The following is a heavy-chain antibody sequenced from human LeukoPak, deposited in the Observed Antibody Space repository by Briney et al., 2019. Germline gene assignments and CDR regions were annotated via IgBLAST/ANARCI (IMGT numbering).Heavy chain of an antibody. J-gene: IGHJ4*02. CDR2: MNPNSGNT. V-gene: IGHV1-8*01. CDR1: GYSFTSYD. Sequence: ASVKVSCKASGYSFTSYDLSWVRQATGQGLEWMGWMNPNSGNTGYAQKFQGRVTMTRDTSISTAYMELTSLTSEDTAIYYCASGLAAAGTGYWGQGTLVTVSS. CDR3: ASGLAAAGTGY. D-gene: IGHD6-13*01.